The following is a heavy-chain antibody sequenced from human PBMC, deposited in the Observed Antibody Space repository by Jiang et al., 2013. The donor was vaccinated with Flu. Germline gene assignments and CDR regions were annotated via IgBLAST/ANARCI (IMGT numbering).Heavy chain of an antibody. V-gene: IGHV5-51*01. CDR2: IFPGDSDT. Sequence: KASGYRFTRYWIGWVRQMPGKGLEWMGIIFPGDSDTRYGPSFQGQVTISADNSISTAYLQWSSLKASDSAMYYCARKYSSGYYESKFDYWGQGTLVTVSS. D-gene: IGHD3-22*01. J-gene: IGHJ4*02. CDR3: ARKYSSGYYESKFDY. CDR1: GYRFTRYW.